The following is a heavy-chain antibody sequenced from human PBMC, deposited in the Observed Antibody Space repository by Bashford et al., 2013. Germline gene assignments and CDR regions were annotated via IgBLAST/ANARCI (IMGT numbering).Heavy chain of an antibody. CDR1: GFTFSTYA. CDR3: AKGRMSGAYYFDY. V-gene: IGHV3-23*01. J-gene: IGHJ4*02. Sequence: GGSLRLSCAASGFTFSTYAMTWVRQTPGKGLEWVSAISSSDGSTYYADSVKGRFTISRDNSKNSLYLQMNSLRAEDTAVYYCAKGRMSGAYYFDYWGQGTLVTVSS. CDR2: ISSSDGST. D-gene: IGHD2/OR15-2a*01.